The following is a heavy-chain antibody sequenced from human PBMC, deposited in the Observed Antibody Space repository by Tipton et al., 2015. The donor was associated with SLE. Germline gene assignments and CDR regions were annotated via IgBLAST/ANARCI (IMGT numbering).Heavy chain of an antibody. J-gene: IGHJ4*02. CDR3: ARVAPSEVFDY. V-gene: IGHV4-61*02. CDR2: VFTSGIT. CDR1: GGSISSDNYY. Sequence: TLSLTCSVSGGSISSDNYYWSWIRQPAGKGLEWIGRVFTSGITNYNLFLRSRVSISVDTSKNQFSLKLSSVTAADTAVYYCARVAPSEVFDYWGQGTLVTVSS.